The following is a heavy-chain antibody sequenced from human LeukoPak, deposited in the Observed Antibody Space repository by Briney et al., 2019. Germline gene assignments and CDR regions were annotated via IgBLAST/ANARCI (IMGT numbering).Heavy chain of an antibody. D-gene: IGHD4-17*01. CDR1: GYTFTGYY. J-gene: IGHJ6*03. CDR2: INPNSGGT. Sequence: ASVKVSCKASGYTFTGYYIHWVRQAPGQGLEWMGWINPNSGGTNYAQKFQGRVTMTRDTSISTAYMELSRLRSDDTAVYYCARDYGDYVYYYYYMDVWGKGTTVTISS. V-gene: IGHV1-2*02. CDR3: ARDYGDYVYYYYYMDV.